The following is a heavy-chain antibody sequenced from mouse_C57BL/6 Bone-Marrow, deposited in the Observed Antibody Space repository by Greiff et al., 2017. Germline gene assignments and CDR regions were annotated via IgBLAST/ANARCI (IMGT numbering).Heavy chain of an antibody. V-gene: IGHV1-81*01. D-gene: IGHD1-1*01. CDR3: AREATTVVARYAMDY. CDR1: GYTFTSYG. Sequence: VQLQESGAELARPGASVKLSCKASGYTFTSYGISWVKQRTGQGLEWIGEIYPRSGNTYYNEKFKGKATLTADKSSSTAYMELLSLTSEDSAVYFCAREATTVVARYAMDYWGQGTSVTVSS. J-gene: IGHJ4*01. CDR2: IYPRSGNT.